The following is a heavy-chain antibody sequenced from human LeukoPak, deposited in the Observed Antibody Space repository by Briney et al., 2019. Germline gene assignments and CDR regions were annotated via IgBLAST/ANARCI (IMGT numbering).Heavy chain of an antibody. Sequence: GGSLRLSCAASGFTFSSYWMHWVRQAPGKGLVWVSRINSDGSSTSYADSVKGRFTISRDNAKNTLYLQMNSLRAEDMAVYYCARGVAAAGPTDYWGQGTLVTVSS. CDR3: ARGVAAAGPTDY. CDR2: INSDGSST. D-gene: IGHD6-13*01. V-gene: IGHV3-74*01. CDR1: GFTFSSYW. J-gene: IGHJ4*02.